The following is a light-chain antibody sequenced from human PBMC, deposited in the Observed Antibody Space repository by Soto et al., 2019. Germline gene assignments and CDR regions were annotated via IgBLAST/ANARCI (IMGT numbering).Light chain of an antibody. CDR3: LQHNTYPLT. J-gene: IGKJ4*01. Sequence: DIQMTQSPSAVSASVGERVTITCRASQGISHYLAWYQQRPGRVPKRLIYGASTLESGVPSRFSGSGSGTEFTLTISSLQPEDFGTYYCLQHNTYPLTCGGGTKVE. V-gene: IGKV1-17*03. CDR1: QGISHY. CDR2: GAS.